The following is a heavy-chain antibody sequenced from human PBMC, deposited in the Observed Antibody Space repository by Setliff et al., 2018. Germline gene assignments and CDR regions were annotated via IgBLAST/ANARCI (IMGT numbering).Heavy chain of an antibody. V-gene: IGHV3-7*01. CDR1: GFTFSSYW. CDR3: ARCPSDSSGYFIYYYYYMDV. CDR2: IKQDGSEK. D-gene: IGHD3-22*01. J-gene: IGHJ6*03. Sequence: GGSLRLSCAASGFTFSSYWMSWVRQAPGKGLEWVANIKQDGSEKYYVDSVKGRFTISRDNAKNSLYLQMNSLRAEDTAVYYCARCPSDSSGYFIYYYYYMDVWGKGTTVTVSS.